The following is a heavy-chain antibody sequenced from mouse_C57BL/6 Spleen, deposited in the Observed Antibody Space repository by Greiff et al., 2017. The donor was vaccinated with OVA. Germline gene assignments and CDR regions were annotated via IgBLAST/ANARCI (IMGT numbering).Heavy chain of an antibody. D-gene: IGHD2-5*01. CDR3: ARYSNYEAFAY. Sequence: EVQLVESGPGLVKPSQSLSLTCSVTGYSITSGYYWNWIRQFPGNKLEWMGYISYDGSNNYNPSLKNRISITRDTSKNQFFLKLNSVTTEDTATYYCARYSNYEAFAYWGQGTLVTVSA. CDR2: ISYDGSN. V-gene: IGHV3-6*01. J-gene: IGHJ3*01. CDR1: GYSITSGYY.